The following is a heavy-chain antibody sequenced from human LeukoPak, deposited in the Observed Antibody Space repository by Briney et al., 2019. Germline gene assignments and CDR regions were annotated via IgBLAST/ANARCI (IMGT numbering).Heavy chain of an antibody. D-gene: IGHD1-26*01. J-gene: IGHJ4*02. Sequence: GGSLRLSCAASGFTFSSYWMHWVRQAPGKGLVWVSRISSDGSSTSYADSVKGRFTISRDNAKNTLYLQMNSLRAEDTSVYYCARDRNTGSSYENLFEYWGQGSLVTVSS. CDR1: GFTFSSYW. CDR2: ISSDGSST. CDR3: ARDRNTGSSYENLFEY. V-gene: IGHV3-74*01.